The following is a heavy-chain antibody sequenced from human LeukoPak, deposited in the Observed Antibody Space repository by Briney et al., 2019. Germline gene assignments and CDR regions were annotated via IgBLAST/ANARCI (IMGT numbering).Heavy chain of an antibody. CDR2: INRSGST. CDR1: GGSISSYY. D-gene: IGHD5-18*01. Sequence: SETLSLTCTVSGGSISSYYWSWIRQPPGKGLEWIGEINRSGSTNYNPSLKSRVTISVDTSKNQFSLKLSSVTAADTAVYYCAREVDTAKFDYWGQGTLVTVSS. V-gene: IGHV4-34*01. CDR3: AREVDTAKFDY. J-gene: IGHJ4*02.